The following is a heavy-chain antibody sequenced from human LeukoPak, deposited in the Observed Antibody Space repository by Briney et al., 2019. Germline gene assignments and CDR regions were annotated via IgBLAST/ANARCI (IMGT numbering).Heavy chain of an antibody. J-gene: IGHJ6*04. CDR3: ARESWFGELSYYYYYGMDV. D-gene: IGHD3-10*01. V-gene: IGHV3-30*04. Sequence: GGSLRLSCAASGFTFSSYAMHWVRQAPGKGLEWVAVISYDGSNKYYADSVKGRFTISRDNSKNTLYLQMNSLRAEDTAVYYCARESWFGELSYYYYYGMDVWGKGTTVTVSS. CDR2: ISYDGSNK. CDR1: GFTFSSYA.